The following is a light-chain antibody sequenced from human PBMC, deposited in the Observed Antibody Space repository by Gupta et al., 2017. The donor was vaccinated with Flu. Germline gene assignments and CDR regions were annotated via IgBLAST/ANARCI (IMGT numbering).Light chain of an antibody. CDR2: QDS. V-gene: IGLV3-1*01. CDR3: QAWDSSTANWV. CDR1: KLGDKD. Sequence: SSDLTQPPPVSVSPGQTARTTCSGDKLGDKDACWYQQKPGQSPVLVIDQDSKRPSGIPERFSGSNAGNTATLTISGNQAMDEADYYCQAWDSSTANWVFGGGTKLTVL. J-gene: IGLJ3*02.